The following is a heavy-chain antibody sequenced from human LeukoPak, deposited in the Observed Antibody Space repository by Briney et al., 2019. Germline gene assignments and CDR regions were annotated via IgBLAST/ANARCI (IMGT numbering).Heavy chain of an antibody. CDR2: ISAYNGNT. Sequence: ASVKVSCKASGYTFTSYGIGWVRQAPGQGLEWMGWISAYNGNTNYAQKLQGRVTMTTDTSTSTAYMELRSLRSDDTAVYYCARPDYYDSSGYLNYWGQGTLVTVSS. V-gene: IGHV1-18*01. J-gene: IGHJ4*02. CDR1: GYTFTSYG. D-gene: IGHD3-22*01. CDR3: ARPDYYDSSGYLNY.